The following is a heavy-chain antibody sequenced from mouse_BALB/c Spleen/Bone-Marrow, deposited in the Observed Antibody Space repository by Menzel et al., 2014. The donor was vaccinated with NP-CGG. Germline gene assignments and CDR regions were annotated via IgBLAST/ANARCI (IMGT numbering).Heavy chain of an antibody. CDR2: IYPGDGDT. D-gene: IGHD1-2*01. CDR3: ARGDTATWFAY. Sequence: VQLQQSGAELARPGASVKLSCKASGYTFTSYWMQWVKQRPGQGLKWIGAIYPGDGDTRYTQKFKGKATLTADKSSSTAYMQLSSLASEDSAVYYCARGDTATWFAYWGQGTLVTVSA. CDR1: GYTFTSYW. J-gene: IGHJ3*01. V-gene: IGHV1-87*01.